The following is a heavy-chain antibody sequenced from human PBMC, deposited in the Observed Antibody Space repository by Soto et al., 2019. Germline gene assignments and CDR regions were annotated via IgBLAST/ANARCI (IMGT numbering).Heavy chain of an antibody. CDR2: IIPIFGTA. V-gene: IGHV1-69*13. D-gene: IGHD6-19*01. CDR3: ARANSSGLYYYYGMDV. Sequence: SVKGSWNASGGTFSSDAIIWVRQAPVQGLEWMGGIIPIFGTANYAQKFQGRVTITADESTSTAYMELSSLRSEDTAVYYCARANSSGLYYYYGMDVWGQGTTVTVSS. CDR1: GGTFSSDA. J-gene: IGHJ6*02.